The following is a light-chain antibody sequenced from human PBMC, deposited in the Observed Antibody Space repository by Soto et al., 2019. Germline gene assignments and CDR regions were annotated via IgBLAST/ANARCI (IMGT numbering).Light chain of an antibody. V-gene: IGKV3-11*01. CDR1: QSVSSY. CDR3: QQRSNWPRT. Sequence: IVLTQSPATLSLSPGDTATLSCRASQSVSSYLAWYQQKPGQAPRLLIYDASNRATGIPARFSGSGSGKDFTLTIGSLEPEDFAVYYCQQRSNWPRTFGQGTKVEIK. J-gene: IGKJ2*01. CDR2: DAS.